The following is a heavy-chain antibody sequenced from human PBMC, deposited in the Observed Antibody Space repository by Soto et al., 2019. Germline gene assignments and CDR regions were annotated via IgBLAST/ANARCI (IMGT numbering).Heavy chain of an antibody. V-gene: IGHV3-21*01. J-gene: IGHJ6*02. CDR1: GFTFSNYS. CDR3: VREKDRAYYYYGMDV. CDR2: VSRGSSYI. D-gene: IGHD2-15*01. Sequence: GGSLRLSCAASGFTFSNYSMNWVRKAPGKGLEWVASVSRGSSYIYHADSVKGRFTISRDNAKNSLYLQMNSLRAEDTAVYYCVREKDRAYYYYGMDVWGQGTTVTVYS.